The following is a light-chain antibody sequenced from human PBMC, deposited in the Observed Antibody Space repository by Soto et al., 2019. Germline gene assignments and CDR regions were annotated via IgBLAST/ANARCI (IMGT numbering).Light chain of an antibody. V-gene: IGKV3-15*01. CDR3: QQYHKWPLT. CDR1: QSVSNDF. Sequence: EIVFTHSSVILSFSPVERATLSCRASQSVSNDFLAWYQQKPGQAPRLLMYGASTRATSISDRFSGSGSGTEFTLTISSLQSEDVAVYYCQQYHKWPLTFGGGTKVDI. CDR2: GAS. J-gene: IGKJ4*01.